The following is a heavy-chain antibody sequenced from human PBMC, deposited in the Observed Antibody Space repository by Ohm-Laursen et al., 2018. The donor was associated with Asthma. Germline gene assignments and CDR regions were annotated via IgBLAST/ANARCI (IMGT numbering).Heavy chain of an antibody. D-gene: IGHD5-12*01. CDR3: ARGGYSGYDLYYAMDV. CDR2: VIPILGTT. Sequence: SVKVSCNVSGGTFTNYAISWVRQAPGQGLEWMGGVIPILGTTNYAQNFQGRITITADESTSTAYMDLSSLGSEDTAVYYCARGGYSGYDLYYAMDVWGQGTTVTVSS. CDR1: GGTFTNYA. J-gene: IGHJ6*02. V-gene: IGHV1-69*13.